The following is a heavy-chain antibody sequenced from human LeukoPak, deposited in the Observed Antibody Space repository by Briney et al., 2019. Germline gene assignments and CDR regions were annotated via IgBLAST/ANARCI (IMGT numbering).Heavy chain of an antibody. CDR3: AKARATYLYDTSGFSALDY. Sequence: GGSLRLSCSASGFTFSSFGMHWVRQAPGKGLEWAALIWYDGDNKYYSDSVKGRFTISRDNSKNTLYLQMNSLRAEDTAVYYCAKARATYLYDTSGFSALDYWGQGTLVTVSS. CDR1: GFTFSSFG. J-gene: IGHJ4*02. D-gene: IGHD3-22*01. CDR2: IWYDGDNK. V-gene: IGHV3-33*06.